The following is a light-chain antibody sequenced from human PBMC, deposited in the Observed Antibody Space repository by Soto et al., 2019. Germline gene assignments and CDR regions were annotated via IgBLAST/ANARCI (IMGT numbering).Light chain of an antibody. CDR1: QSVSTY. J-gene: IGKJ4*01. CDR3: QQRSNWPT. V-gene: IGKV3-11*01. CDR2: DAS. Sequence: EIVLTQSPVILSFSPGERATLSCRASQSVSTYLAWYQQKPGQAPRLLIYDASNRATGIPARFTDSGSGTEFTLTISSLEPEEFAVDYCQQRSNWPTFGGLTKLENK.